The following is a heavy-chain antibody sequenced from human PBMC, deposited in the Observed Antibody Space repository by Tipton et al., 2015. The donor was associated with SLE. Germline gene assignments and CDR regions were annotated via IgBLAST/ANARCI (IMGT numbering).Heavy chain of an antibody. CDR2: VSYLGST. V-gene: IGHV4-39*07. CDR3: ARRADAFDI. J-gene: IGHJ3*02. Sequence: TLSLTCSVSGGFIRSSCYFWGWIRQPPGKGVEWIGSVSYLGSTSYNATLESRVTTSIDTSKNQFSLKLSSVTAADTAVYYCARRADAFDIWGQGTMVTVSS. CDR1: GGFIRSSCYF.